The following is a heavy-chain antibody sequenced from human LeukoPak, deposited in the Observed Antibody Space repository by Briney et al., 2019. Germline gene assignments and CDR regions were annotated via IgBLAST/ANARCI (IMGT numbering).Heavy chain of an antibody. CDR3: ARDKSTITYMDV. CDR2: ISAYNGNT. Sequence: ASVKVSCKASGYTFTSYGISWVRQAPGQGLEWMGWISAYNGNTNYAQKLQGRVTMTTDTSTSTAYMELRSLRSDDAAVYYCARDKSTITYMDVWGQGTTVTVSS. D-gene: IGHD2/OR15-2a*01. V-gene: IGHV1-18*01. CDR1: GYTFTSYG. J-gene: IGHJ6*02.